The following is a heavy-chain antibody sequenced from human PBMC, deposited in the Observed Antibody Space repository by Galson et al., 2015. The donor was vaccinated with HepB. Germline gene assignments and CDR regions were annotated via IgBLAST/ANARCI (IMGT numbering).Heavy chain of an antibody. D-gene: IGHD4-17*01. J-gene: IGHJ4*02. CDR2: IWYDGSNK. Sequence: SLRLSCAASGFTFSSYGMHWVRQAPGKGLEWVAVIWYDGSNKYYADSVKGRFTISRDNSKNTLYLQMNSLRAEDTAVYYCARWATVTTYFDYWGQGTLVTVSS. CDR3: ARWATVTTYFDY. CDR1: GFTFSSYG. V-gene: IGHV3-33*01.